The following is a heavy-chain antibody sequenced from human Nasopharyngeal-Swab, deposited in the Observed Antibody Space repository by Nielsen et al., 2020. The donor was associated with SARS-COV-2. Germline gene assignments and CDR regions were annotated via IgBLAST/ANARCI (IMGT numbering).Heavy chain of an antibody. J-gene: IGHJ3*02. Sequence: SETLSLTCTVSAYSFSSGYYWGWIRQTPGKGLEWIGSIYHSGRTYYNPSLKSRVTISVDTSKNQFSLKLSSVTAADTAVYYCARVPITVIIGDAFDIWGQGTMVTVSS. V-gene: IGHV4-38-2*02. D-gene: IGHD3-22*01. CDR1: AYSFSSGYY. CDR2: IYHSGRT. CDR3: ARVPITVIIGDAFDI.